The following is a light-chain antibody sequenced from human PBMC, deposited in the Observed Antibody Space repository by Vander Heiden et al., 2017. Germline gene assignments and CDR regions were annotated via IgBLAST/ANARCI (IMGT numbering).Light chain of an antibody. CDR3: QQRTNWPLS. Sequence: DMMLTQSPATLSSSPGERATLSCRASRSVNSYLAWYQQKPGKAPRLLLYNASKRATGIPARFSGSGSGTDFTLTISSLEPEDFAVYYCQQRTNWPLSFGGGTKVEI. J-gene: IGKJ4*01. V-gene: IGKV3-11*01. CDR2: NAS. CDR1: RSVNSY.